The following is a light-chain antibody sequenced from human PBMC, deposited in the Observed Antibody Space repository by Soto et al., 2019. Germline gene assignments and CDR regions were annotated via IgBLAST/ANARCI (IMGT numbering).Light chain of an antibody. Sequence: DIQMTQSPSSLSASVRDRVTITCRASQSVNTYLHWYQQKAGQAPKLLIYAASNLQSGVPSRFSGRGSGTDFTLTVESLQPEDFATYYCQQGYSNPWTFGQGTKVEVK. CDR1: QSVNTY. V-gene: IGKV1-39*01. J-gene: IGKJ1*01. CDR3: QQGYSNPWT. CDR2: AAS.